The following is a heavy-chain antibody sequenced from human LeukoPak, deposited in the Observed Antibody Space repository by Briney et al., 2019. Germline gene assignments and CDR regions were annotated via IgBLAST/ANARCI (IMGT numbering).Heavy chain of an antibody. D-gene: IGHD3-10*01. J-gene: IGHJ5*02. Sequence: SETLSLTCTVSGGSISSSSYYWGWIRQPPGTGLEWIGSIYYSGSTYYNPSLKSRVTISVDTSKNQFSLKLSSVTAVDTAVYYCARGMIQVRGVIRRWFDPWGQGTLVTVSS. CDR1: GGSISSSSYY. V-gene: IGHV4-39*07. CDR3: ARGMIQVRGVIRRWFDP. CDR2: IYYSGST.